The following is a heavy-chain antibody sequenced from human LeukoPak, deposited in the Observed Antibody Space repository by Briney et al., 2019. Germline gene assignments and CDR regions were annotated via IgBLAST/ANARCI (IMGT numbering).Heavy chain of an antibody. CDR2: INHSGST. J-gene: IGHJ6*02. V-gene: IGHV4-34*01. CDR3: ARDRIQLWSYYYYGMDV. Sequence: SETLSLTCAVYGGSFSGYYWSWLRQLPGKGLEWIGEINHSGSTNYNPSLKSRVTISVDTSKNQFSLKLSSVTAADTAVYYCARDRIQLWSYYYYGMDVWGQGTTVTVSS. CDR1: GGSFSGYY. D-gene: IGHD5-18*01.